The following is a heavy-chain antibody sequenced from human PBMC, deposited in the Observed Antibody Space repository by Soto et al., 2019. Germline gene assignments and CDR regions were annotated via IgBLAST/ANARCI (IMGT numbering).Heavy chain of an antibody. Sequence: QVQLVQSGAEVKKPGSSVKVSCKASGGTFSSYAISWVRQAPGQGLEWMGGIIPIFGTANYAQKFQGRVTITADESKSTAYMELSSLRSEDTAVYYCARGAPAYYDFWSGYSPAYWGQGTLVTVSS. CDR2: IIPIFGTA. CDR1: GGTFSSYA. D-gene: IGHD3-3*01. J-gene: IGHJ4*02. CDR3: ARGAPAYYDFWSGYSPAY. V-gene: IGHV1-69*01.